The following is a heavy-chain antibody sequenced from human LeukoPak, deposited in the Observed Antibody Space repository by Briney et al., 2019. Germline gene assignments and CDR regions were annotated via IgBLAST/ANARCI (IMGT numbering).Heavy chain of an antibody. CDR2: IFYRGGT. CDR1: SGSINTSNYY. Sequence: SETLSLTCTVSSGSINTSNYYWGWIRQPPGKGLEWIGNIFYRGGTYYSPSLKSRVTISLDTSRNQFSLKLSSVTAADTAVYYCARDGYSSEIGSLIDYWGQGTLVTVSS. V-gene: IGHV4-39*07. CDR3: ARDGYSSEIGSLIDY. J-gene: IGHJ4*02. D-gene: IGHD6-25*01.